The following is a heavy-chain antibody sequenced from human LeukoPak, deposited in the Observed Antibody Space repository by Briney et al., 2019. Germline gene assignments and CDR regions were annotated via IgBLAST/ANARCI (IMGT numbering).Heavy chain of an antibody. CDR1: GFTFSSYS. Sequence: GGSLRLSCAASGFTFSSYSMNWVRQAPGKGLEWVSSISSSSSYIYYADSVKGRFTVSRDNSKNTLYLQMNSLRAEDTAVYYCARDNDPDYSSSPGWFDLWGQGTLVTVSS. CDR2: ISSSSSYI. V-gene: IGHV3-21*01. CDR3: ARDNDPDYSSSPGWFDL. D-gene: IGHD3-22*01. J-gene: IGHJ5*02.